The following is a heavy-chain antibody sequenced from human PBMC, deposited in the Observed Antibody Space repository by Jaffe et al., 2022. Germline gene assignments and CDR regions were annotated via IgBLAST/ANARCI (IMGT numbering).Heavy chain of an antibody. Sequence: QVQLVQSGAEVKKPGASVKVSCKASGYTFTSYYMHWVRQAPGQGLEWMGIINPSGGSTSYAQKFQGRVTMTRDTSTSTVYMELSSLRSEDTAVYYCAREKGIVGASGAFDIWGQGTMVTVSS. J-gene: IGHJ3*02. CDR1: GYTFTSYY. V-gene: IGHV1-46*01. CDR2: INPSGGST. CDR3: AREKGIVGASGAFDI. D-gene: IGHD1-26*01.